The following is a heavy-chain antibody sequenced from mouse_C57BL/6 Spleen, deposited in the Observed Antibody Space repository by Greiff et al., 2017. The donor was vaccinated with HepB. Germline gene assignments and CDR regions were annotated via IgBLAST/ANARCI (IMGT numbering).Heavy chain of an antibody. CDR1: GYTFTDYY. D-gene: IGHD2-1*01. Sequence: VQLQQSGPVLVKPGASVKMSCKASGYTFTDYYMNWVKQSHGKSLEWIGVINPYNGGTSYNQKFKGKATLTVDKSSSTAYMELTSLTSEDSAVYYCARSRFYYGNSWFAYWGQGTLVTVSA. J-gene: IGHJ3*01. V-gene: IGHV1-19*01. CDR3: ARSRFYYGNSWFAY. CDR2: INPYNGGT.